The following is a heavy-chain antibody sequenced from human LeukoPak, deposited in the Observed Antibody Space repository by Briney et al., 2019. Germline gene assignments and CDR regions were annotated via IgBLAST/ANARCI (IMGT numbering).Heavy chain of an antibody. D-gene: IGHD5-18*01. CDR2: IYAGGST. V-gene: IGHV3-53*01. Sequence: PGGSLRLSCAASGFTVSSNYMSWVRQPPGKGLEWVSVIYAGGSTYYGDSVKGRFTISRDNSKNTLYLQMNSLRAEDTAVYYCARESEGVTFDYWGQGTLVTVSS. CDR3: ARESEGVTFDY. J-gene: IGHJ4*02. CDR1: GFTVSSNY.